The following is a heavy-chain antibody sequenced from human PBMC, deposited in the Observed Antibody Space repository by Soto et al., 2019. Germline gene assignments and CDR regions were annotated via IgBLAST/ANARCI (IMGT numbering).Heavy chain of an antibody. D-gene: IGHD2-2*01. CDR2: IWYDGSNK. CDR3: ARLAIDIVVVPAASTLDY. Sequence: QVQLVESGGGVVQPGRSLRLSCAASGFTFSSYGMHWVRQAPGKGLEWVAVIWYDGSNKYYADSVKGRFTISRDNSKNTLYLQMNSLRAEDTAVYYCARLAIDIVVVPAASTLDYWGQGTLVTVSS. J-gene: IGHJ4*02. CDR1: GFTFSSYG. V-gene: IGHV3-33*01.